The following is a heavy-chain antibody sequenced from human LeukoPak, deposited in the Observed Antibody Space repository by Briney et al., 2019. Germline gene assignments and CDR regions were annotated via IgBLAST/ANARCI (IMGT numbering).Heavy chain of an antibody. J-gene: IGHJ4*02. Sequence: PGGALRLSCAASGFTFWGYWMSLGRPAPGKGVEWVANINLDGSVIHYVDSAKGRFTISRDNAKNSLYLQMNYLRAEDTALYYCATSDDSSGSDWGQGTLVTVSS. V-gene: IGHV3-7*01. D-gene: IGHD3-22*01. CDR2: INLDGSVI. CDR3: ATSDDSSGSD. CDR1: GFTFWGYW.